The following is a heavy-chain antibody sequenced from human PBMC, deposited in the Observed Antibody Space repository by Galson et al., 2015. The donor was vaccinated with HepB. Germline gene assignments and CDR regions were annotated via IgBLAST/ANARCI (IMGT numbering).Heavy chain of an antibody. D-gene: IGHD4-23*01. Sequence: SLRLSCAASGFTFSSYGMHWVRQAPGKGLEWVAVIWYDGSNKYYADSVKGRFTISRDNSKNTLYLQMNSLRAEDTAVYYCASALGGNSQSYYYYGMDVWGQGTTVTVSS. J-gene: IGHJ6*02. V-gene: IGHV3-33*01. CDR1: GFTFSSYG. CDR3: ASALGGNSQSYYYYGMDV. CDR2: IWYDGSNK.